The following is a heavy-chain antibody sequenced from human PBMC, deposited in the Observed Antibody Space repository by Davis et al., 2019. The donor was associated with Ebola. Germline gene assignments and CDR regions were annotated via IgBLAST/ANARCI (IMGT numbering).Heavy chain of an antibody. J-gene: IGHJ4*02. Sequence: PSATLSLTCTVSGVSISRHYWSWIRQPPGKRLEWIGSIYYTGNAYYNSSLASRATISVDTSKNQFSLKLTSVTAADTAMYYCSERGSSVWGQGTLVTVSA. CDR1: GVSISRHY. CDR3: SERGSSV. D-gene: IGHD3-10*01. V-gene: IGHV4-59*03. CDR2: IYYTGNA.